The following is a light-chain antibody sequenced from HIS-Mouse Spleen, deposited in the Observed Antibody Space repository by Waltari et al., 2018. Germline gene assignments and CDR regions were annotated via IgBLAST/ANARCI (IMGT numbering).Light chain of an antibody. Sequence: QSALTQPPSASGSPGQSVTISCTGTSSDVGGYNIVSWYHQHPGKAPKLMIYEVSKRPSGVPDRFSGSKSGNTASLTVSGLQAEDEADYYCSSYAGSNIYVFGTGTKVTVL. CDR1: SSDVGGYNI. J-gene: IGLJ1*01. V-gene: IGLV2-8*01. CDR2: EVS. CDR3: SSYAGSNIYV.